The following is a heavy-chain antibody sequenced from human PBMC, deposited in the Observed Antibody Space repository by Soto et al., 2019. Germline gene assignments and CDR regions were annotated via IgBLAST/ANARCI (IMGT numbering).Heavy chain of an antibody. J-gene: IGHJ4*02. Sequence: SETLSLTCAVYGGSFSGYYWSWIRQPPGKGLEWIGEINHSGSTNYNPSLKSRVTISVDTSKNQFSLKLTSVTAADTAVYYCARGNDFWSGYYNWGQGTLLTVSS. D-gene: IGHD3-3*01. CDR3: ARGNDFWSGYYN. CDR2: INHSGST. V-gene: IGHV4-34*01. CDR1: GGSFSGYY.